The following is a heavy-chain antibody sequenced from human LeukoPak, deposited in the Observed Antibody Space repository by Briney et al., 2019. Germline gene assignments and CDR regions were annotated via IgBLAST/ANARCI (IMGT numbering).Heavy chain of an antibody. D-gene: IGHD2-21*02. V-gene: IGHV5-51*01. CDR3: ATNGDNDAFDI. CDR1: GYSFTSYW. CDR2: IYPGDSDT. J-gene: IGHJ3*02. Sequence: GESLQISCEGSGYSFTSYWIGWVRQLPGKGLEWMGIIYPGDSDTRYSPSFQGQVTISADKSISTAYLQWSSLKASDTAMYYCATNGDNDAFDIWGQGTMVTVSS.